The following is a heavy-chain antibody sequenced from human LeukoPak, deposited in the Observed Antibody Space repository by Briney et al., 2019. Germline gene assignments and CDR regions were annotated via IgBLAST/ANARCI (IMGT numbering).Heavy chain of an antibody. CDR2: IYYSGST. CDR1: GGSTSSYY. V-gene: IGHV4-59*08. J-gene: IGHJ4*02. CDR3: ARHAMISSSSDFDY. D-gene: IGHD6-6*01. Sequence: PSETLSLTCTVSGGSTSSYYWSWIRQPPGKGLEWIGYIYYSGSTNYNPSLKSRVTISVDTSKNQFSLKLSSVTAADTAVYYCARHAMISSSSDFDYWGQGTLVTVSS.